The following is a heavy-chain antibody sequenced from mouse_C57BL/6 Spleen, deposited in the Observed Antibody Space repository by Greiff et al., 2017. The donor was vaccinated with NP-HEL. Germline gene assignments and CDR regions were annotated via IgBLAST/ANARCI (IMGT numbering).Heavy chain of an antibody. CDR3: ATLFYRSSSYAMDY. J-gene: IGHJ4*01. D-gene: IGHD1-1*01. V-gene: IGHV1-82*01. CDR1: GYAFSSSW. CDR2: IYPGDGDT. Sequence: VQLQQSGPELVKPGASVKISCKASGYAFSSSWMNWVKQRPGKGLEWIGRIYPGDGDTNYNGKFKGKATLTADKSSSTAYMQLSSLTSEDSAVYFHATLFYRSSSYAMDYWGQGTSVTVSS.